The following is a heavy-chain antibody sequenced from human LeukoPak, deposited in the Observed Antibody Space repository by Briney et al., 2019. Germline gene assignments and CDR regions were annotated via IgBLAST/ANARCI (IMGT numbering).Heavy chain of an antibody. D-gene: IGHD3-9*01. J-gene: IGHJ5*02. V-gene: IGHV3-23*01. CDR1: GFTFSSYA. CDR3: AKVQTYYDILTGYMYNWFDP. CDR2: ISGSGGST. Sequence: GGSLRLSCAASGFTFSSYAMSWVRQAPGKGLEWVSVISGSGGSTYYADSVKGRFTISRDNSKSTLYLQMNSLRAEDTAVYYCAKVQTYYDILTGYMYNWFDPWGQGTLVTVSS.